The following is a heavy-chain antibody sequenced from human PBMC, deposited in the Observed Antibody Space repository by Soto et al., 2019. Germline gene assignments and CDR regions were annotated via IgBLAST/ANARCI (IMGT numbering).Heavy chain of an antibody. CDR1: GFTFNTYA. D-gene: IGHD3-22*01. CDR2: IYSGGST. Sequence: GGSLRLSCAASGFTFNTYAMNWVHQAPGKGLEWVSVIYSGGSTYYADSVKGRFTISRDNSKNTLYLQMNSLRAEDTAVYYCARNYDSTAGGAFDIWGQGTMVTVSS. CDR3: ARNYDSTAGGAFDI. V-gene: IGHV3-53*01. J-gene: IGHJ3*02.